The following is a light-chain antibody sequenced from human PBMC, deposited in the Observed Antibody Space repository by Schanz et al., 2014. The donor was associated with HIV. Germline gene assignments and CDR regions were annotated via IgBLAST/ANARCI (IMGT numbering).Light chain of an antibody. CDR3: QQYKSYPIT. V-gene: IGKV1-9*01. CDR2: AAS. Sequence: DIQLTQSPSFLSASVGDRVTITCRASQGFGSYLAWLQQKPGKAPKALIYAASTLQSGVPSRFSGSGSGTDFTLTISGLQSEDFAIYYCQQYKSYPITFGQETRLEIK. CDR1: QGFGSY. J-gene: IGKJ5*01.